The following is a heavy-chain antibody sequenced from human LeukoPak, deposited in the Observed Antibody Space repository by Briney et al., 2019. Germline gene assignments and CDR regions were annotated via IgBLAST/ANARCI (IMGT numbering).Heavy chain of an antibody. V-gene: IGHV4-59*08. D-gene: IGHD3-22*01. CDR2: IYYSGST. Sequence: PSETLSLTCTVSGGSISSYYWSWIRQPPGKGLEWIGYIYYSGSTNYNPSLKSRVTISVDTSKNQFSLKLSSVTAADTAVYYCARSGDSSGYSLPKPVTTRGGENAFDIWGQGTMVTVSS. J-gene: IGHJ3*02. CDR3: ARSGDSSGYSLPKPVTTRGGENAFDI. CDR1: GGSISSYY.